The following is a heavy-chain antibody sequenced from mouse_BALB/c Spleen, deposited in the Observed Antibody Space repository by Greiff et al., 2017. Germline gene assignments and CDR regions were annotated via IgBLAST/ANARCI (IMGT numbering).Heavy chain of an antibody. D-gene: IGHD2-3*01. Sequence: VQLQQPGAELVKPGASVKLSCKASGYTFTSYWMHWVKQRPGQGLEWIGEIDPSDSYTNYNQKFKGKATLTVDKSSSTAYMQLSSLTSEDSAVYYCARGGSIGHFAYWGQGTLVTVSA. J-gene: IGHJ3*01. CDR2: IDPSDSYT. CDR3: ARGGSIGHFAY. CDR1: GYTFTSYW. V-gene: IGHV1-69*02.